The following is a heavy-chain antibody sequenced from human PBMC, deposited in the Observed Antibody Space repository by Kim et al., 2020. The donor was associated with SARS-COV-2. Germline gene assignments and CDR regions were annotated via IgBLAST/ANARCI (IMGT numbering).Heavy chain of an antibody. Sequence: NYNPPPRSRVTISVDTSKTQFALQLSSVTAADTAVYYCARVGKQQLVPDCWGQGTLVTVSS. V-gene: IGHV4-59*01. D-gene: IGHD6-13*01. CDR3: ARVGKQQLVPDC. J-gene: IGHJ4*02.